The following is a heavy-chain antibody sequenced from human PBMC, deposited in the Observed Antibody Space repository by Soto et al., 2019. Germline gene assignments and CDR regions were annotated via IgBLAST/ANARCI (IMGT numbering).Heavy chain of an antibody. D-gene: IGHD4-17*01. V-gene: IGHV4-39*01. CDR3: ATYGGDTGRFDV. J-gene: IGHJ4*02. CDR1: VGSVTNARYH. Sequence: QLQLQESGPGLVKAAETLSLTCSVSVGSVTNARYHWTWIRQTPGKGREWIGSGPTDSNPSLRGRVTISIETSREQFSLKLSSVTAADTAEYYCATYGGDTGRFDVWGQGILV. CDR2: SGPT.